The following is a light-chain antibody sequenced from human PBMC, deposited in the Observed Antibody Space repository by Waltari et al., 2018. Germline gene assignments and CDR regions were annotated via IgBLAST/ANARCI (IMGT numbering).Light chain of an antibody. CDR2: GNN. Sequence: SVLTQPPSVSGTPGPRVTISCSGSTSNIGAGHDVHWYQHLPGTAPKLLIYGNNNRPSGVPDRFSGSKSGTSASLAITGLQADDEADYFCQSFDNMLSGGVVFGGGTKLAVL. V-gene: IGLV1-40*01. J-gene: IGLJ2*01. CDR1: TSNIGAGHD. CDR3: QSFDNMLSGGVV.